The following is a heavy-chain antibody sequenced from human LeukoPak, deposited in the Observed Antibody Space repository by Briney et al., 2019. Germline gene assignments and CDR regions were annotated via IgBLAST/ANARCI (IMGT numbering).Heavy chain of an antibody. CDR3: TTRTSFWSGYYPDY. Sequence: PGGSLRLSCPASGFTFGDYAMSWFRQAPGKGLEWVGFIRSKAYGGTTEYAASVKGRFTISRDDSKSIAYLQMNSLKTEDTAVYYCTTRTSFWSGYYPDYWGQGTLVTVSS. CDR2: IRSKAYGGTT. V-gene: IGHV3-49*03. D-gene: IGHD3-3*01. CDR1: GFTFGDYA. J-gene: IGHJ4*02.